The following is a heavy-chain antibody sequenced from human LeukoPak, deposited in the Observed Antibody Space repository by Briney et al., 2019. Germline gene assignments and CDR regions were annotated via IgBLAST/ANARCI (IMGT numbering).Heavy chain of an antibody. CDR3: ARRRGTQWLVPVDWFDP. D-gene: IGHD6-19*01. V-gene: IGHV5-51*01. CDR1: GFTFSSYG. CDR2: IYLGDTDA. J-gene: IGHJ5*02. Sequence: GGSLRLSCAASGFTFSSYGMHWVRQAPGKGLEWMGMIYLGDTDATYSPSFEGQVTISSDKSISTAYLQWSSLKASDTAMYYCARRRGTQWLVPVDWFDPWGQGTLVTVSS.